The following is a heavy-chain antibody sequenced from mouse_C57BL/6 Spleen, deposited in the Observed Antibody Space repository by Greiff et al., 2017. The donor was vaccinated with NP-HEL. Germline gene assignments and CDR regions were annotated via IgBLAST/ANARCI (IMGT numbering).Heavy chain of an antibody. CDR3: ARHGDYGNYYAMDY. CDR1: GFTFSSYG. CDR2: ISSGGSYT. D-gene: IGHD2-1*01. Sequence: DVHLVESGGDLVKPGGSLKLSCAASGFTFSSYGMSWVRQTPDKRLEWVATISSGGSYTYYPDSVKGRFTISRDNAKNTLYLQMSSLKSEDTAMYYCARHGDYGNYYAMDYWGQGTSVTVSS. V-gene: IGHV5-6*01. J-gene: IGHJ4*01.